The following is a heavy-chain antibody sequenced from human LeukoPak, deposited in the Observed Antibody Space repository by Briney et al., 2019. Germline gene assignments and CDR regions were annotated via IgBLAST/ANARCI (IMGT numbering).Heavy chain of an antibody. CDR1: GFTFSSYE. Sequence: PGGSLRLSCAASGFTFSSYEMNWVRQAPGKGLEWVSYISSSDSTIYYADSVKGRFTISRDNSKNTLYLQMNSLRLEDTAVYYCAKDRGERWLQSFGYWGQGTLVTVSS. V-gene: IGHV3-48*03. CDR3: AKDRGERWLQSFGY. CDR2: ISSSDSTI. J-gene: IGHJ4*02. D-gene: IGHD5-24*01.